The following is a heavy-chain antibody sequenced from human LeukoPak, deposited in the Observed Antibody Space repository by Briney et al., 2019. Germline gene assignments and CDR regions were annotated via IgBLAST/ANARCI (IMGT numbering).Heavy chain of an antibody. CDR3: AWGSVPAAYYYGMDV. D-gene: IGHD2-2*01. Sequence: SETLSLTCAVYGGSFSGYYWNWIRQPPGKGLEWIGYIYYSGSTNYNPSLKSRVTISVDTSKNQFSLKLSSVTAADTAVYYCAWGSVPAAYYYGMDVWGQGTTVTVSS. V-gene: IGHV4-59*01. CDR1: GGSFSGYY. J-gene: IGHJ6*02. CDR2: IYYSGST.